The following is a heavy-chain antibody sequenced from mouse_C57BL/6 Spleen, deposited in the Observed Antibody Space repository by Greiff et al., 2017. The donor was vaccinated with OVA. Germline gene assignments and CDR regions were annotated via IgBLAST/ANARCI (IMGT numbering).Heavy chain of an antibody. Sequence: VQLQQSGAELVRPGASVTLSCKASGYTFTDYEMHWVKQTPVHGLEWIGAIDPETGGTAYNQKFKGKAILTADKSSSTAYMELRSLTSEATAVYYCTRNYGSRGFDYWGQGTTLTVSS. D-gene: IGHD1-1*01. CDR3: TRNYGSRGFDY. CDR1: GYTFTDYE. V-gene: IGHV1-15*01. J-gene: IGHJ2*01. CDR2: IDPETGGT.